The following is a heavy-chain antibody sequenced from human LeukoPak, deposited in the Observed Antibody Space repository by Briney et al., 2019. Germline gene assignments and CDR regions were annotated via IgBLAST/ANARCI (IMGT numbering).Heavy chain of an antibody. Sequence: GGSLRLFCAASGFTFSSNAMNWVSQAPGKGLEWVSSISGGNTMYADSVKGRFTIFRDISKNTLYLQMNSLRAEDTAVYYCAKDLPGSGWASHYWGQGTLVTVSS. CDR1: GFTFSSNA. V-gene: IGHV3-23*01. CDR3: AKDLPGSGWASHY. CDR2: ISGGNT. J-gene: IGHJ4*02. D-gene: IGHD6-19*01.